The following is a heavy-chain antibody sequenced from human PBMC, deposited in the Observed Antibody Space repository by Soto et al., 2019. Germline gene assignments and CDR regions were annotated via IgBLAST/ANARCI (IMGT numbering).Heavy chain of an antibody. CDR1: GFTFSSYE. V-gene: IGHV3-48*03. CDR2: ISSSGSTI. J-gene: IGHJ6*02. Sequence: GSLRLSCAASGFTFSSYEMNWVRQAPGQGLEWVSYISSSGSTIYDADSVKGRFTISRDNAKNSLYLQMNSLRSEDTAVYYCARDGGGYGSGSYYPNVWGQGTTVTVSS. D-gene: IGHD3-10*01. CDR3: ARDGGGYGSGSYYPNV.